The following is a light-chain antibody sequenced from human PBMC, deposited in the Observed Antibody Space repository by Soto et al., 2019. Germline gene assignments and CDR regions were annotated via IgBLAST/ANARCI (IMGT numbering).Light chain of an antibody. CDR1: QDSRGA. V-gene: IGKV1-6*01. CDR3: LIDFSYLWA. CDR2: AAS. J-gene: IGKJ1*01. Sequence: AIQLTQSPCSLSASEGDSVTRTVLASQDSRGARGRYQEKPGKVPKHLIDAASTLESGVAARFSGSGSGTNFPLTIPTLHPEDFATYSCLIDFSYLWALGQGTTV.